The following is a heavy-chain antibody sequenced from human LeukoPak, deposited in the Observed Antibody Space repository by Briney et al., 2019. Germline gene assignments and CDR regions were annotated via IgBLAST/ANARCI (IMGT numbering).Heavy chain of an antibody. Sequence: SETLSLTCAVYGGSFSGYYWSWIRQPPGKGLEWIGEINHSGSTNYNPSLKSRVTISVDTSKNQFSLKLSSVTAADTAVYYCARAGQDPLDIVVVPAAKYFDYWGQGTLVTVSS. D-gene: IGHD2-2*01. J-gene: IGHJ4*02. CDR2: INHSGST. CDR1: GGSFSGYY. V-gene: IGHV4-34*01. CDR3: ARAGQDPLDIVVVPAAKYFDY.